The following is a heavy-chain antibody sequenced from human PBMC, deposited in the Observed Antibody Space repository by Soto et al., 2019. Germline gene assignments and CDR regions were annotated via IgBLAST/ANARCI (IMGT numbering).Heavy chain of an antibody. V-gene: IGHV5-51*01. CDR2: IYPSDSDT. Sequence: GASLKISCKGSGYNFTSHWITWVRQIPGKGLEYMGIIYPSDSDTTYSPSFQGLVTISVDKSINTAYLQWSSLKASDTAIYYCARRSRSGYDWVNYNWLDPWGQGTMVTVSS. CDR3: ARRSRSGYDWVNYNWLDP. J-gene: IGHJ5*01. D-gene: IGHD5-12*01. CDR1: GYNFTSHW.